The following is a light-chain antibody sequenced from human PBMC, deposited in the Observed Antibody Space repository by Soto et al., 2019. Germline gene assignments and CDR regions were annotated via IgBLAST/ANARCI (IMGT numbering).Light chain of an antibody. Sequence: DIQMTQFPSALSASVGDRVTITCRASQNVNNWLAWYQHKPGKAPQLLIYDASVLESGVPSRFSGSGSGTEFTLANNGLHSGDFATYYCQQYNTYWTFGPGTKVEVE. CDR3: QQYNTYWT. CDR2: DAS. V-gene: IGKV1-5*01. CDR1: QNVNNW. J-gene: IGKJ1*01.